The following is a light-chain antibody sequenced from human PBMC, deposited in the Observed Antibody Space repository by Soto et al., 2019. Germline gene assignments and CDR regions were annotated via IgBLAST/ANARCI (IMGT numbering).Light chain of an antibody. CDR1: QSISIN. CDR2: GAS. J-gene: IGKJ4*01. Sequence: EIVMTQSPATLSVSPGERATLSCRASQSISINLAWYQQKPGQAPRLLIYGASTRATGVPARFSGSESGTEFTLTISSLQSEDFAVYYCQQYNNWPLFFGGGTKVEIK. CDR3: QQYNNWPLF. V-gene: IGKV3-15*01.